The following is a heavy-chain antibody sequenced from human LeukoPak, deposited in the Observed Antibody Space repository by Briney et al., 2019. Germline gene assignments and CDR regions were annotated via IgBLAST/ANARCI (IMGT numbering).Heavy chain of an antibody. CDR3: ARGYFDWLSSFDY. V-gene: IGHV3-48*03. D-gene: IGHD3-9*01. Sequence: GGSLRLSCSASGFTLSSYEMKWVRQAPGKGLEWVSYISSSGSTIYYADSVKGRFTISRDNAKNSLYLQMNSLRAEDTAVYYCARGYFDWLSSFDYWGQGTLVTVSS. CDR2: ISSSGSTI. CDR1: GFTLSSYE. J-gene: IGHJ4*02.